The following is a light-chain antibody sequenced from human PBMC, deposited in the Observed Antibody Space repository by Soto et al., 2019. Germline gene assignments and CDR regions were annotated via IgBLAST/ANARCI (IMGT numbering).Light chain of an antibody. J-gene: IGKJ2*01. V-gene: IGKV1-39*01. CDR2: AAS. CDR1: QSISSY. Sequence: DIQMTQSPSSLSASVGDRVTITCRASQSISSYLNWYQQKPGKAPKLLIYAASSLQSGVPSRFSGSGSGTDFTLTISSLQPEDFATYYCQPSWFGQGTKLEIK. CDR3: QPSW.